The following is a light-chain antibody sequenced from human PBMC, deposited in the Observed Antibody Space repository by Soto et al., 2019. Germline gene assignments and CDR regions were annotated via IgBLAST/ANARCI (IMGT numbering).Light chain of an antibody. V-gene: IGKV3-11*01. CDR1: QSVSSY. Sequence: EIVLTQSPATLSLSPGERATLSCRASQSVSSYLAWYQQKPGQAPRLLIYDASNRATGIPARFSGSGFGTDFTLTISSLEPEDFAVHYCQQRSNWPPLTFGRGTKVEIK. J-gene: IGKJ4*01. CDR3: QQRSNWPPLT. CDR2: DAS.